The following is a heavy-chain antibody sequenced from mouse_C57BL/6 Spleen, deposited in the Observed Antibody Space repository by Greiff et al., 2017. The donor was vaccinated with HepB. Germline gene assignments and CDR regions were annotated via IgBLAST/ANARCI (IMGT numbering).Heavy chain of an antibody. V-gene: IGHV10-3*01. CDR3: VRGTGNYYGSSYWYFDV. Sequence: EVKLVESGGGLVQPKGSLKLSCAASGFTFNTYAMHWVRQAPGKGLEWVARIRSKSSNYATYYADSVKDRFTISRDDSQSMLYLQMNNLKTEDTAMYYCVRGTGNYYGSSYWYFDVWGTGTTVTVSS. CDR2: IRSKSSNYAT. CDR1: GFTFNTYA. J-gene: IGHJ1*03. D-gene: IGHD1-1*01.